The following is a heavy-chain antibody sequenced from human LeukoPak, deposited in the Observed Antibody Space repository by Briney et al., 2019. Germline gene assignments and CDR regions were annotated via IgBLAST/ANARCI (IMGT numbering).Heavy chain of an antibody. CDR1: GGSISSYC. Sequence: SETLSLTCTVSGGSISSYCWSWIRQPPGKGLEWIGYIYYSGSTNYNPSLKSRVTISVDTSKNQFSLKLSSVTAADTAVYYCARHTLRLGSGYWVYWGQGTLVTVSS. CDR3: ARHTLRLGSGYWVY. J-gene: IGHJ4*02. D-gene: IGHD3-22*01. CDR2: IYYSGST. V-gene: IGHV4-59*08.